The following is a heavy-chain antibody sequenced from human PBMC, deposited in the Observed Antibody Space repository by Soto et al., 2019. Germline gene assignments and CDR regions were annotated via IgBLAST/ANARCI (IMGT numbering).Heavy chain of an antibody. CDR2: IYPGGSDT. CDR1: GYRFTNYL. CDR3: ARLGCSRTSCSAGFDY. J-gene: IGHJ4*02. D-gene: IGHD2-2*01. V-gene: IGHV5-51*01. Sequence: VDSLKISCQCSGYRFTNYLIGLVRTLPGKGLEWMGIIYPGGSDTRYSPSFQGQVTISADKSISTAYLQWSSLKASDTAMYYCARLGCSRTSCSAGFDYWGQGPLVNVS.